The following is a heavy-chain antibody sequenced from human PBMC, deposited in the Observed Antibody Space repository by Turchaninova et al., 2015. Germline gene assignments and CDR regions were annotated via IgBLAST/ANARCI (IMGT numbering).Heavy chain of an antibody. CDR2: IDPKSGGT. CDR1: GYSFTGYY. CDR3: ARDSQVAGDS. J-gene: IGHJ4*02. Sequence: QVQLVQSGAEVKKPGASVKVSCQASGYSFTGYYMHWVRQAPGQGLEWVGRIDPKSGGTIYAQQFQSRVTMTRDTSINTAYMDLSRLRSDDTAFYYCARDSQVAGDSWGQGTLVTVSS. V-gene: IGHV1-2*06. D-gene: IGHD6-19*01.